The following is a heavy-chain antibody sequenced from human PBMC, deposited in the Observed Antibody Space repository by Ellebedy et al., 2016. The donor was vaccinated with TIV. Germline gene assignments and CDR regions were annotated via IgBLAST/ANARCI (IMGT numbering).Heavy chain of an antibody. V-gene: IGHV4-34*01. CDR2: INHSGNT. CDR3: ARGQGGWPFDY. D-gene: IGHD6-19*01. Sequence: SETLSLTXAVYGGSFSGYYWSWIRQPPGKGLEWIGEINHSGNTNYNPSLKSRVTISVDTSKNQFSLKLSSVTAADTAVYYCARGQGGWPFDYWGQGTLVTVSS. CDR1: GGSFSGYY. J-gene: IGHJ4*02.